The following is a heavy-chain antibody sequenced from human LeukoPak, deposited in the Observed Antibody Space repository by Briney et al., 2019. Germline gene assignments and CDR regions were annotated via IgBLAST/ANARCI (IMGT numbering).Heavy chain of an antibody. Sequence: GGSLRLSCAASGFTFSDYYMSWIRQAPGKGLEWVSYISSSGSTIYYADSVKGRFTISRDNAKNSLYLQMNSLRAEDTAVYYCARGRREWELLPTNWFDPWGQGTLVTVSS. D-gene: IGHD1-26*01. CDR2: ISSSGSTI. CDR1: GFTFSDYY. J-gene: IGHJ5*02. CDR3: ARGRREWELLPTNWFDP. V-gene: IGHV3-11*04.